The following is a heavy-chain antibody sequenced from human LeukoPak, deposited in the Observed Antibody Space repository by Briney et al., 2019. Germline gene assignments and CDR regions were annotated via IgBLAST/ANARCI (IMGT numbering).Heavy chain of an antibody. Sequence: GGSLRLSCAASGFTFTTYWMSWVRQAPGKGLEWVANIKQDGSEKYYVDSVKGRFTISRDNAKNSLYLQMNSLRAEDTAVYYCARDRPSSGWYYRGDAFDIWGQGTMVTVSS. J-gene: IGHJ3*02. CDR1: GFTFTTYW. D-gene: IGHD6-19*01. V-gene: IGHV3-7*01. CDR3: ARDRPSSGWYYRGDAFDI. CDR2: IKQDGSEK.